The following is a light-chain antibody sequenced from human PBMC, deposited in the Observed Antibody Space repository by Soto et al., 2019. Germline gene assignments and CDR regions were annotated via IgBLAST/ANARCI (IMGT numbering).Light chain of an antibody. Sequence: QSVLSQPPSVSGTPGQRVTISCSGSPSNIGTNAVNWYQQLPGSAPRLLIFSNTQRSSGVPDRFSGSKSGTSASLAISGPQSSDEAVYYCSSWDATLGAVLFGGGTKLTVL. CDR2: SNT. V-gene: IGLV1-44*01. J-gene: IGLJ2*01. CDR1: PSNIGTNA. CDR3: SSWDATLGAVL.